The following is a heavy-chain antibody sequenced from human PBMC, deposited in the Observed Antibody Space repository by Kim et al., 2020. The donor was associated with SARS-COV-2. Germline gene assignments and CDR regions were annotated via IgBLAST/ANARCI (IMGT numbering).Heavy chain of an antibody. V-gene: IGHV1-69*13. CDR1: GGTFSSYA. Sequence: SVKVSCKASGGTFSSYAISWVRQAPGQGLEWMGGIIPIFGTANYAQKFQGRVTITADESTSTAYMELSSLRSEDTAVYYCARDGGLRFLEWPSYYFDYWGQGTLVTVSS. J-gene: IGHJ4*02. D-gene: IGHD3-3*01. CDR2: IIPIFGTA. CDR3: ARDGGLRFLEWPSYYFDY.